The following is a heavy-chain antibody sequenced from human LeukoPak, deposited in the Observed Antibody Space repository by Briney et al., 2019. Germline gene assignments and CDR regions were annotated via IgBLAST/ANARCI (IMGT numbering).Heavy chain of an antibody. CDR2: TSFSGST. V-gene: IGHV4-34*01. CDR1: GDSLSGYY. Sequence: PSETLSRTCAVYGDSLSGYYWNWIRQSPGKGLEWIGETSFSGSTNYNPSLESRVTISVDMSKSQFSLELSSVTAADTAIYYCTRHKRWLQSPDAFDVWGQGTMVTVSS. J-gene: IGHJ3*01. CDR3: TRHKRWLQSPDAFDV. D-gene: IGHD5-24*01.